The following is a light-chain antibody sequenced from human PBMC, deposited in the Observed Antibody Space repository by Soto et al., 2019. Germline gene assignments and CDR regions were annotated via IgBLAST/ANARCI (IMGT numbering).Light chain of an antibody. Sequence: EIVLTQSPGTLSLSPGERATLSCRASQSINSRYLAWYQQKPGQAPRLLIYGASSRATGIPDRLSGSGSWTEFTLPISRLEPEDFAVYYCQQFGSSPGFTFGPGTKVDIK. CDR2: GAS. J-gene: IGKJ3*01. CDR1: QSINSRY. CDR3: QQFGSSPGFT. V-gene: IGKV3-20*01.